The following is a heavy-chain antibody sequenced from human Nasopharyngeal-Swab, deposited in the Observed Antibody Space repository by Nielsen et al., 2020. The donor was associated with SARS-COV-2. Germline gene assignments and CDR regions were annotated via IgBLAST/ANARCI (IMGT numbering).Heavy chain of an antibody. CDR2: INHSGST. J-gene: IGHJ4*02. D-gene: IGHD2-8*01. V-gene: IGHV4-34*01. CDR1: GGSFSGYY. CDR3: ARGGVGDRLAD. Sequence: SETLSLTCAVYGGSFSGYYWSWIRQPPGKGLEWIGEINHSGSTNYNPSLKSRVTISVDTSKNQFSLKLSSVTAADTGLYYCARGGVGDRLADWGQGTLVTVSS.